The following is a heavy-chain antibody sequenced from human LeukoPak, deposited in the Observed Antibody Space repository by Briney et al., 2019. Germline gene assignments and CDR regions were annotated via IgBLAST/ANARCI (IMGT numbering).Heavy chain of an antibody. J-gene: IGHJ4*02. V-gene: IGHV3-73*01. CDR2: IRSKANSYAT. CDR3: TRHIAVAGNAFDY. D-gene: IGHD6-19*01. Sequence: GGSLRLSCAASGFTFSGSAMHWVRQASGKGLEWVGRIRSKANSYATAYAASVKGRLTISRDDSKNTAYLQMNSLKTEDTAVYYCTRHIAVAGNAFDYWGQGTLVTVSS. CDR1: GFTFSGSA.